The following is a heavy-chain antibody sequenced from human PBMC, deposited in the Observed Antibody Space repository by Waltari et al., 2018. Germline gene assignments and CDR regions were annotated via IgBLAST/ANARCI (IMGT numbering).Heavy chain of an antibody. J-gene: IGHJ4*02. CDR2: IYHSGST. V-gene: IGHV4-38-2*01. D-gene: IGHD3-22*01. CDR3: ARAYYDSSGYYFGYFDY. CDR1: GYSISSGYF. Sequence: QVQLQESGPGLVKPSETLSPTCAVPGYSISSGYFWGWIRQPHGKGLEWIGSIYHSGSTYYNPSLKSRVTISVDTSKNQFSLKLSSVTASDTAVYYCARAYYDSSGYYFGYFDYWGQGTLVTVSS.